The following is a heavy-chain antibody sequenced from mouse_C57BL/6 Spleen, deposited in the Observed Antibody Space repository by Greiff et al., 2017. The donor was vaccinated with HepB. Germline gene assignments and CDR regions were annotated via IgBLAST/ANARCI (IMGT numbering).Heavy chain of an antibody. J-gene: IGHJ2*01. Sequence: EVQLQQSGGGLVKPGGSLKLSCAASGFTFSSYAMSWVRQTPEKRLEWVATISDGGSYTYYPDNVKGRFTISRDNAKNNLYLQMSHLKSEDTAMYYCARAPSSYYFDYWGQGTTLTVSS. CDR2: ISDGGSYT. V-gene: IGHV5-4*01. CDR1: GFTFSSYA. CDR3: ARAPSSYYFDY.